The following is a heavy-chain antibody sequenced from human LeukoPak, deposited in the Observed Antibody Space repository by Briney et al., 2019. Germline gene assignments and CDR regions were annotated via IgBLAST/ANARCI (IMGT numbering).Heavy chain of an antibody. J-gene: IGHJ6*02. CDR2: ISYDGSNK. CDR1: GFTFSSYA. Sequence: GRSLRLSCAASGFTFSSYAMPWVRQAPGKGLEWVAVISYDGSNKYYADSVKGRFTISRDNSKNTLYLQMNSLRAEDTAVYYCARDLASGCSGGSCYSETYYYYGMDVWGQGTTVTVSS. CDR3: ARDLASGCSGGSCYSETYYYYGMDV. V-gene: IGHV3-30-3*01. D-gene: IGHD2-15*01.